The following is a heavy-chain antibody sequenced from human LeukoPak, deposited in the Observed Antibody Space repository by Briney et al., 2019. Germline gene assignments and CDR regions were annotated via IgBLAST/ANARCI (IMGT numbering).Heavy chain of an antibody. Sequence: ASVKVSCKASGYTFTSYDIHWVRQATGQGLEWMGWVYPNSGNTGNAQKFQGRVTITRNTSISTAYMELSSLRSEDTAVYYCARATYYYDSSGYSAPRDWGQGTLVTVSS. CDR1: GYTFTSYD. V-gene: IGHV1-8*01. J-gene: IGHJ4*02. D-gene: IGHD3-22*01. CDR3: ARATYYYDSSGYSAPRD. CDR2: VYPNSGNT.